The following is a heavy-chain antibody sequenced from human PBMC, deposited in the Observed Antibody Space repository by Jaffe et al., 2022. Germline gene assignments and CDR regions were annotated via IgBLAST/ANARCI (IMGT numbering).Heavy chain of an antibody. CDR1: GFTFGDYA. Sequence: EVQLVESGGGLVQPGRSLRLSCTASGFTFGDYAMSWVRQAPGKGLEWVGFIRSKAYGGTTEYAASVKGRFTISRDDSKSIAYLQMNSLKTEDTAVYYCTRQKRVPGRRYYYDSSGYPVWGQGTLVTVSS. CDR2: IRSKAYGGTT. J-gene: IGHJ4*02. V-gene: IGHV3-49*04. D-gene: IGHD3-22*01. CDR3: TRQKRVPGRRYYYDSSGYPV.